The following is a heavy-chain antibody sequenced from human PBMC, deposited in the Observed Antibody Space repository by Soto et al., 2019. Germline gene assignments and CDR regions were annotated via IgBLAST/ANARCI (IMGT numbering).Heavy chain of an antibody. D-gene: IGHD3-3*01. CDR2: IKQDGSEK. Sequence: GGSLRLSCAASGFTFSSYWMSWVRQAPGKGLEWVANIKQDGSEKYYVDSVKGRFTISRDNAKNSLYLQMNSLRAEDTAVYYCARTRSNMPPTLNYDFWSGYFPYYMDVWGKGTTVTVSS. CDR1: GFTFSSYW. V-gene: IGHV3-7*01. CDR3: ARTRSNMPPTLNYDFWSGYFPYYMDV. J-gene: IGHJ6*03.